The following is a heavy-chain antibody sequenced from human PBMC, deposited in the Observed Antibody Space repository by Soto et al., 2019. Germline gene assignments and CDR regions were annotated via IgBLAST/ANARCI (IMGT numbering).Heavy chain of an antibody. Sequence: SLRLSCTAAGFTLGAYVMHWVRQAQGKGPEWVAAISADGRDLFYAASVEGRFTISRDNSKNTLFLQMNSLTSEDTSVYSCAKSVPDPACRGGGCHRTFDYWGPGTLVTVSS. J-gene: IGHJ4*02. V-gene: IGHV3-30*18. D-gene: IGHD2-15*01. CDR1: GFTLGAYV. CDR3: AKSVPDPACRGGGCHRTFDY. CDR2: ISADGRDL.